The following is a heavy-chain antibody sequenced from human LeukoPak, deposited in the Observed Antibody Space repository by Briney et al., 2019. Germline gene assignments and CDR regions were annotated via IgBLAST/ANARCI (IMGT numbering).Heavy chain of an antibody. Sequence: PGGSLRLSCAASGFTFSSYAMHWVRQAPGKGLEWVAVMWYDGTRKYYADSVRGRFTVSKDDSKSTLHLQMNSLRADDTAVYYCARVASGGSGLTYYYDYWGQGTLVSVAS. CDR2: MWYDGTRK. V-gene: IGHV3-33*08. CDR3: ARVASGGSGLTYYYDY. D-gene: IGHD3-10*01. CDR1: GFTFSSYA. J-gene: IGHJ4*02.